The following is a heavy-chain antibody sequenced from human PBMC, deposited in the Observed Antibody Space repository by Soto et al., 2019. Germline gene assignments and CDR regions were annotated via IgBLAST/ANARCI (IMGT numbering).Heavy chain of an antibody. Sequence: EVQLVESGGGLVQPGGSLRLSCAASGFTFNSYSMNWVRQAPGKGLEWVSYISSSSTTKYYTDSVKGRFTISRDNAKNSVSLKMNGRRDDEPAVYHCARPSSGWKNGFDPWGQETLVTVPS. CDR1: GFTFNSYS. CDR2: ISSSSTTK. J-gene: IGHJ5*02. V-gene: IGHV3-48*02. D-gene: IGHD6-19*01. CDR3: ARPSSGWKNGFDP.